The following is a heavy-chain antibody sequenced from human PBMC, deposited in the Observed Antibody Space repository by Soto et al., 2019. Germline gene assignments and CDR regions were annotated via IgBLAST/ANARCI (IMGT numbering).Heavy chain of an antibody. V-gene: IGHV3-48*01. D-gene: IGHD6-6*01. CDR1: GFTFSSYS. CDR2: ISSSSSTI. Sequence: GESLKISCAASGFTFSSYSMNWVRQAPGKGLEWVSYISSSSSTIYYADSVKGRFTISRDNAKNSLYLQMNSLRAEDTAVYYCARDPLVSPTDYWGQGTLVTVSS. J-gene: IGHJ4*02. CDR3: ARDPLVSPTDY.